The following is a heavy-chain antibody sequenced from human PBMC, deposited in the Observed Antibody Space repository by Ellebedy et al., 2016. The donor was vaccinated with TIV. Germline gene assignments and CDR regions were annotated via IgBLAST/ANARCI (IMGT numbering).Heavy chain of an antibody. CDR3: AHDYGDL. CDR2: TIPIFDTP. CDR1: GGSFIGFA. J-gene: IGHJ2*01. V-gene: IGHV1-69*13. Sequence: ASVKVSXXASGGSFIGFAISWVRQAPGQGLEWMGGTIPIFDTPNYAQSFQGRLTITADESTSTAYMELNSLTSDDTAIYYCAHDYGDLWGRGTLITVSS. D-gene: IGHD4-17*01.